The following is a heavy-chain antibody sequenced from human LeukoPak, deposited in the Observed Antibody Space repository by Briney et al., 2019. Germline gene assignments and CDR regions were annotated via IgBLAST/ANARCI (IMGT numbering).Heavy chain of an antibody. CDR3: ARHQIGYCSSTSCSNWFDP. J-gene: IGHJ5*02. V-gene: IGHV4-34*01. CDR2: INHSGST. Sequence: PGGSLRLSCAASGFTFSSYWMTWVRQPPGKGLEWIGEINHSGSTNYNPSLKSRVTISVDTSKNQFSLKLSSVTAADTAVYYCARHQIGYCSSTSCSNWFDPWGQGTLVTVSS. D-gene: IGHD2-2*01. CDR1: GFTFSSYW.